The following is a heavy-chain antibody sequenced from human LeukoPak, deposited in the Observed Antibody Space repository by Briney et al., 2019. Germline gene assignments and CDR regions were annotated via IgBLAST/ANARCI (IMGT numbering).Heavy chain of an antibody. D-gene: IGHD3/OR15-3a*01. J-gene: IGHJ5*02. CDR2: INHSGST. CDR3: ARGTDFWTRWFDP. CDR1: GGSFSGYH. V-gene: IGHV4-34*01. Sequence: SETLSLTCAVYGGSFSGYHWSWIRQPPGKGLEWIGEINHSGSTNYNPSLKSRVTISVDTSKNQFSLKLSSVTAADTAVYYCARGTDFWTRWFDPWGQGTLVTVSS.